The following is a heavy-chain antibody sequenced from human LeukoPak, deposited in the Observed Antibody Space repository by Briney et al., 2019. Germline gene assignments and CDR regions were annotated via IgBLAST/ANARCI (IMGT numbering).Heavy chain of an antibody. D-gene: IGHD2-8*01. V-gene: IGHV3-21*01. CDR1: GFTFSSYS. CDR2: ISSSSSYI. J-gene: IGHJ3*02. CDR3: ARATNRNDVFDI. Sequence: GGSLRLSCAASGFTFSSYSMNWVRQAPGKGLEWVSSISSSSSYIYYADSVKGRFTISRDNAKNSLYLQMNSLRAEDTAVYYCARATNRNDVFDIWGQGTMVTVSS.